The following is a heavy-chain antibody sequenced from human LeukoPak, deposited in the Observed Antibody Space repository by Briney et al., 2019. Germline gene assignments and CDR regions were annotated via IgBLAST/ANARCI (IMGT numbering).Heavy chain of an antibody. CDR1: GFTFNTYN. CDR2: ISYDGNNK. Sequence: GGSLRLSCAASGFTFNTYNMHWVRQAPGKGLAWVASISYDGNNKYYADSVKGRFTVSRDNSKNTLYLQMNSLSAEDTGVYYCARVQDGYWGQGTLVTVSS. V-gene: IGHV3-30-3*01. J-gene: IGHJ4*02. CDR3: ARVQDGY.